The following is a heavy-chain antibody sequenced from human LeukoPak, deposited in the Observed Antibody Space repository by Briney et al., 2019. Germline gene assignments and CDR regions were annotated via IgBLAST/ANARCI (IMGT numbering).Heavy chain of an antibody. J-gene: IGHJ3*02. V-gene: IGHV4-39*01. CDR1: GGSISSSSYY. Sequence: SETLPLTCTVSGGSISSSSYYWGWIRQPPGKGLEWIGSIYYSGSTYYNPSLKSRVTISVDTSKNQFSLKLSSVTAADTAVYYCAALGDYRGAFDIWGQGTMVTVSS. CDR3: AALGDYRGAFDI. CDR2: IYYSGST. D-gene: IGHD3-16*01.